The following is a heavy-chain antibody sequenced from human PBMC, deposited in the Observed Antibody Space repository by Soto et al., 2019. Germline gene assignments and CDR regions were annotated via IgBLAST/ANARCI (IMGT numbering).Heavy chain of an antibody. Sequence: SETLSLTCAVYGGSFSGYYWSWIRQPPGKGLEWIGDINHSGSTNYNPSLKSRVTISVDTSKNQFSLKLSSVTAADTAVYYCARGPKYYDFWSGKRWFDPWGQGTLVTVSS. CDR3: ARGPKYYDFWSGKRWFDP. V-gene: IGHV4-34*01. J-gene: IGHJ5*02. CDR1: GGSFSGYY. D-gene: IGHD3-3*01. CDR2: INHSGST.